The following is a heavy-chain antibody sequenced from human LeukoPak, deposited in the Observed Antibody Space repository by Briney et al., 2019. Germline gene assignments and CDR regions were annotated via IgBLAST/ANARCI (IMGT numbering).Heavy chain of an antibody. J-gene: IGHJ4*02. CDR1: GFLVNRNY. V-gene: IGHV3-53*01. Sequence: GGSLRLSCEVSGFLVNRNYMNWIRQAPGKGLEWVSVIYDGGSRYYADSVKGRFTISRDTSKNTVYLEMNGLRVDDTAVYYCANGSSAYYFESWGQGTLVPVSA. D-gene: IGHD6-6*01. CDR3: ANGSSAYYFES. CDR2: IYDGGSR.